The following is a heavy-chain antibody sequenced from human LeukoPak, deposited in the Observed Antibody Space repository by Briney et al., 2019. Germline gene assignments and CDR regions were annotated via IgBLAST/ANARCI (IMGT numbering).Heavy chain of an antibody. CDR1: GFVFKNFE. CDR3: AKGRTGYYYYGMDV. CDR2: ITGSGTSI. V-gene: IGHV3-48*03. Sequence: PGGSLRLSCAASGFVFKNFEMNWVRQAPGKGLEWVSHITGSGTSIFYAASVKGRFTISRDNSKNTLYLQMNSLRAEDTAVYYCAKGRTGYYYYGMDVWGQGTTVTVSS. J-gene: IGHJ6*02. D-gene: IGHD3-10*01.